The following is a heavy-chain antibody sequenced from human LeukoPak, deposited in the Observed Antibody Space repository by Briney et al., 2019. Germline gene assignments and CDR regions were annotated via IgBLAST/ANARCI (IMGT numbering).Heavy chain of an antibody. CDR1: GGSISSSSYY. Sequence: SSETLSLTCTVSGGSISSSSYYWGWLRQPPGKGLEWLGRIYYSGRIYYNPFLKSLVTISVDTSKNQFSLKLSSVTAADTAVYYCARQAVGPYSSGWYATLDYWGQGTLVTVSS. CDR3: ARQAVGPYSSGWYATLDY. J-gene: IGHJ4*02. V-gene: IGHV4-39*01. CDR2: IYYSGRI. D-gene: IGHD6-19*01.